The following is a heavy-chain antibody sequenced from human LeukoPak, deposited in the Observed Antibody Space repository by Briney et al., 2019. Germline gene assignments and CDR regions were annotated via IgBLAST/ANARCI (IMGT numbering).Heavy chain of an antibody. V-gene: IGHV1-69*13. CDR1: GGTFSSYA. D-gene: IGHD2-2*01. Sequence: SVKVSCKASGGTFSSYAISWVRQAPGQGLEWMGGIIPIFGTANYAQKFQGRVTITADESTSTAYMELSSLRSEDTAVYYRARDTEVVPAAIHAFDIWGQGTMVTVSS. CDR3: ARDTEVVPAAIHAFDI. J-gene: IGHJ3*02. CDR2: IIPIFGTA.